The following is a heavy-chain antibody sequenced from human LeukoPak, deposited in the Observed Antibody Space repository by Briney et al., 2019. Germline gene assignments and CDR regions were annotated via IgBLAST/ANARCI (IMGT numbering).Heavy chain of an antibody. CDR2: INHSGST. Sequence: SETLSLTCAVYGGSFSGYYWSWIRQPPGKGLEWIGEINHSGSTNCNPSLKSRVTISVDTSKNQFSLKLSSVTAADTAVYYCAREVVGYRYYYYYGMDVWGQGTTVTVSS. CDR1: GGSFSGYY. V-gene: IGHV4-34*01. CDR3: AREVVGYRYYYYYGMDV. J-gene: IGHJ6*02. D-gene: IGHD1-26*01.